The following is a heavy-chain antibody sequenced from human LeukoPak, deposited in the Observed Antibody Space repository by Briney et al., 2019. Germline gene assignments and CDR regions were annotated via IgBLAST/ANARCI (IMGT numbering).Heavy chain of an antibody. Sequence: PSETLSLTCTVSGGSISRSSYYWGWIRQPPEKGLEWIGSVYYTGGTYYSPSLKSRVTISVDTSKNQFSLKLTSVTAADTAVYYCARHGGTRVTLVQVYYFDYWGQGTLVTVSS. V-gene: IGHV4-39*01. CDR1: GGSISRSSYY. CDR3: ARHGGTRVTLVQVYYFDY. J-gene: IGHJ4*02. D-gene: IGHD4-11*01. CDR2: VYYTGGT.